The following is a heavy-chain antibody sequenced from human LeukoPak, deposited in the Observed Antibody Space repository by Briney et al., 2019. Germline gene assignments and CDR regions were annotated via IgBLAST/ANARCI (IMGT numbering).Heavy chain of an antibody. CDR3: ARGYMTTVTTTWFDP. D-gene: IGHD4-17*01. V-gene: IGHV1-69*04. Sequence: ASVKVSCKASGGTFSSYAISWVRQAPGQGLEWMGRIIPILGIANYAQKFQGRVTITADKSTSTAYMGLSSLRSEDTAVYYCARGYMTTVTTTWFDPWGQGALVTVSS. J-gene: IGHJ5*02. CDR1: GGTFSSYA. CDR2: IIPILGIA.